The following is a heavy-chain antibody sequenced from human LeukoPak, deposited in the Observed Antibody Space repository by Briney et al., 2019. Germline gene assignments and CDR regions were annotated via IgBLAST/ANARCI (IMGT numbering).Heavy chain of an antibody. CDR2: IIPIFGTA. V-gene: IGHV1-69*05. Sequence: GSSVKVSCTASGGTFSSYAISWVRQAPGQGLEWMGRIIPIFGTANYAQKFQGRVTITTDESTSTAYMELSSLRSEDTAVYYCARVYCSSTSCYQGDWFDPWGQGTLVTVSS. CDR3: ARVYCSSTSCYQGDWFDP. D-gene: IGHD2-2*01. CDR1: GGTFSSYA. J-gene: IGHJ5*02.